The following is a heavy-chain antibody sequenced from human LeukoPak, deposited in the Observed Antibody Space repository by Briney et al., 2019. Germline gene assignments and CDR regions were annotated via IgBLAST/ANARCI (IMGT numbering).Heavy chain of an antibody. Sequence: SETLSLTCTVSGGSISSYYWSWIRQPAGKGLEWIGRIYTSGSTNYNPSLKSRVTMSVDTSKNQFSLKLSSVTAADTAVYYCARNRYSGYGNYYYYYYMDVWGKGTTVTISS. V-gene: IGHV4-4*07. CDR3: ARNRYSGYGNYYYYYYMDV. CDR2: IYTSGST. J-gene: IGHJ6*03. D-gene: IGHD5-12*01. CDR1: GGSISSYY.